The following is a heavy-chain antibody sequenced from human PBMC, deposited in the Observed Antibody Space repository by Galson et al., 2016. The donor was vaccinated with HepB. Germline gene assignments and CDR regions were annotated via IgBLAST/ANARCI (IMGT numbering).Heavy chain of an antibody. Sequence: SLRLSCATSGFTFSSYSMNWVRQAPGKGLEWVSYISTSGSTIYYADSVKGRFTISRDNAKNSLYLQMNSLRDEDTAVSYCARKPRYEILTGYYPFDFWGQGTLVTVSS. V-gene: IGHV3-48*02. D-gene: IGHD3-9*01. CDR3: ARKPRYEILTGYYPFDF. CDR2: ISTSGSTI. CDR1: GFTFSSYS. J-gene: IGHJ4*02.